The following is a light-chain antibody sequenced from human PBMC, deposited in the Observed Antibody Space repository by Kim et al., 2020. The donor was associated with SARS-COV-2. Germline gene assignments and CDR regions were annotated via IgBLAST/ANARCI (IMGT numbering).Light chain of an antibody. CDR3: LQYVSSPRT. V-gene: IGKV3-20*01. Sequence: EIVLTQSPGILSLSPGERATLSCRASQSVSSSYFAWYQQKPGQAPRLLIYGASSRATGIPDRFSGSGSGTDFTLTITRLEPEDFAVYYCLQYVSSPRTFGGGTKVEI. J-gene: IGKJ4*01. CDR2: GAS. CDR1: QSVSSSY.